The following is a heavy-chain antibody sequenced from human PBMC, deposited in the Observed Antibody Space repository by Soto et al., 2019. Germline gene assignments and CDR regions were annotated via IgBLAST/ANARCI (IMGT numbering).Heavy chain of an antibody. V-gene: IGHV1-2*02. D-gene: IGHD6-19*01. J-gene: IGHJ4*02. CDR2: INPNSGGT. CDR1: GYTFTGYY. CDR3: ATHPVAGTRADY. Sequence: ASVKVSCKASGYTFTGYYMHWVRQAPGQGLEWMGWINPNSGGTNYAQKFQGRVTMTRDTSISTAYMELSRLRSDDTAMYYCATHPVAGTRADYWGQGTLVTVSS.